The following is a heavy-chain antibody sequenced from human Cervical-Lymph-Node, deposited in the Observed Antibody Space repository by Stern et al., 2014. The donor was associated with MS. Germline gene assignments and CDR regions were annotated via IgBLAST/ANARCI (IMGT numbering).Heavy chain of an antibody. V-gene: IGHV1-69*01. D-gene: IGHD5-24*01. CDR1: GFTFSSYA. CDR3: ATRDMATVTNYYYGMDV. Sequence: VQLVQSGAEVRKPGSSVKVSCKGSGFTFSSYAISWVRQAPGQGLEWMGGIIPFFGTATYVKRFLGRVTITADESTTTAYMELSSLRSEDTAVYYCATRDMATVTNYYYGMDVWGQGTTVIVSS. J-gene: IGHJ6*02. CDR2: IIPFFGTA.